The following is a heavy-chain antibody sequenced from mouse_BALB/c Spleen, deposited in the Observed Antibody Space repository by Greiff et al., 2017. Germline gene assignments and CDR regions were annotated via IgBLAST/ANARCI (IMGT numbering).Heavy chain of an antibody. D-gene: IGHD2-4*01. V-gene: IGHV5-4*02. CDR1: GFTFSDYY. J-gene: IGHJ3*01. CDR2: ISDGGSYT. Sequence: DVKLQESGGGLVKPGGSLKLSCAASGFTFSDYYMYWVRQTPEKRLEWVATISDGGSYTYYPDSVKGRFTISRDNAKNNLYLQMSSLKSEDTAMYYCARGEDDYDPFAYWGQGTLVTVSA. CDR3: ARGEDDYDPFAY.